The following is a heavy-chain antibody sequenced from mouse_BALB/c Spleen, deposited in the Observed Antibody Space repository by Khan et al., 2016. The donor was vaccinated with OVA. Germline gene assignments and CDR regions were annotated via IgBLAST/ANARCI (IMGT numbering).Heavy chain of an antibody. CDR1: GYTFTSYT. CDR3: ARGTGTGYYYAMDY. Sequence: QVQLKESGAELARPGASVKMSCKASGYTFTSYTMHWVKQRPGQGLEWIGYINPSSGYTNYTQKFKDKATLTADKSTSTAYMQLSSLTSEDSAVYYCARGTGTGYYYAMDYWGQGTAVTVSS. CDR2: INPSSGYT. V-gene: IGHV1-4*01. J-gene: IGHJ4*01. D-gene: IGHD4-1*01.